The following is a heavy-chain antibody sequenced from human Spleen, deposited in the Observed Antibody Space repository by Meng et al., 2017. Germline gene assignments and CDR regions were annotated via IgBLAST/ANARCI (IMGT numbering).Heavy chain of an antibody. CDR2: INHGGIT. CDR3: ARGPFRGVMMS. V-gene: IGHV4-34*01. Sequence: QVQLQQWGAGLLKPSETLSLTFAVYGGSFSGYYCNWIRQPPGKGLEWIGEINHGGITNYNPSLKSRITISVDTSQKQFSLKLTSVTAADTAVYYCARGPFRGVMMSWGQGTLVTVSS. D-gene: IGHD3-10*01. CDR1: GGSFSGYY. J-gene: IGHJ5*02.